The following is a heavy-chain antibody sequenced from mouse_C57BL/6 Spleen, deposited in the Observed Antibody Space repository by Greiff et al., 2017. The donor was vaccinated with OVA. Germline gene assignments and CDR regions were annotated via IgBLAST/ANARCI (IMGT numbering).Heavy chain of an antibody. Sequence: VQLQESGPELVKPGASVKISCKASGYAFSSSWMNWVKQRPGKGLEWIGRIYPGDGDTNYNGKFKGKATLTADKSSSTAYMQLSSLTSEDSAVYCCARAGWLYYFDYWGQGTTLTVSS. D-gene: IGHD3-1*01. CDR2: IYPGDGDT. V-gene: IGHV1-82*01. J-gene: IGHJ2*01. CDR1: GYAFSSSW. CDR3: ARAGWLYYFDY.